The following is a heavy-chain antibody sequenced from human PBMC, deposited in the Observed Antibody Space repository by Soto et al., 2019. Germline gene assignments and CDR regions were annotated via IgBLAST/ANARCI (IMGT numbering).Heavy chain of an antibody. V-gene: IGHV4-39*01. Sequence: QLQLQESGPGLVKPSETLSLTCTVSGGSISSSSYYWGWLRQPPGKGLEWIGSIYYSGSTYYNPSLKSRVTISVDTSKNQFSLKLSSVTAADTAVYYGATLWGQDWGQGTLVTVSS. CDR1: GGSISSSSYY. CDR3: ATLWGQD. J-gene: IGHJ4*02. CDR2: IYYSGST. D-gene: IGHD3-10*01.